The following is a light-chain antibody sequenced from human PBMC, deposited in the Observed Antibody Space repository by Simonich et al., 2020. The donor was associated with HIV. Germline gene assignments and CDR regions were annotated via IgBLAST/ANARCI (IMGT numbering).Light chain of an antibody. J-gene: IGLJ2*01. V-gene: IGLV2-11*01. CDR1: SSDVGGHTY. Sequence: QSALTQPRSVSGSPGQSVTISCTGTSSDVGGHTYVSCYQQHPGKAPKLMIYDVRKRPSGVSSRFSGSKSGNTASLTISRLQAEDEADYCCSSYTGSSTWVFGGGTKLTVL. CDR3: SSYTGSSTWV. CDR2: DVR.